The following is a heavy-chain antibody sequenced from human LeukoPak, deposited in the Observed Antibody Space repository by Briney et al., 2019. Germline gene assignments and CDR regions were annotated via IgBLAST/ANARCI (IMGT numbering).Heavy chain of an antibody. Sequence: GGSLRLSCAAPGFTFSNYWMHWIRQAPGKGLEWVSYISSSGSTIYYADSVKGRFTISRDNAKNSLYLQMNSLRTEDTAVYYCARASGPLSGDAFDIWGQGTMVTVSS. CDR1: GFTFSNYW. J-gene: IGHJ3*02. CDR2: ISSSGSTI. V-gene: IGHV3-11*01. CDR3: ARASGPLSGDAFDI. D-gene: IGHD1-26*01.